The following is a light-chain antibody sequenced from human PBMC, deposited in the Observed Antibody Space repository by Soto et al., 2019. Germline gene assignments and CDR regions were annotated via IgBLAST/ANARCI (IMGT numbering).Light chain of an antibody. V-gene: IGKV3-20*01. J-gene: IGKJ2*01. CDR3: QQYDTSPPLYT. Sequence: EIVLTQSPGTLSLSPGKRATLSCRASQSISSSYLAWYQQRPGQAPRLLIYATSSRAAGVPDRFTGSGSGTDFTLTITRVEPEDFAVYYCQQYDTSPPLYTFGQGTKLDIK. CDR2: ATS. CDR1: QSISSSY.